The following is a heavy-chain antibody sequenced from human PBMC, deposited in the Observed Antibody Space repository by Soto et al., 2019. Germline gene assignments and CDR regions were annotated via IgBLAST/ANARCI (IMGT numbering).Heavy chain of an antibody. J-gene: IGHJ6*02. CDR1: GFRFSDSD. D-gene: IGHD2-15*01. V-gene: IGHV3-13*05. Sequence: RSCTSSGFRFSDSDLHWVRHPPGKGQEWFSTIGAARDPDYTGYVKHRFTISRENARNSMFLQMNSVTVGDTAVSHCARAYTGRLPRPAAYYYALGVLRQGIMVTVSS. CDR3: ARAYTGRLPRPAAYYYALGV. CDR2: IGAARDP.